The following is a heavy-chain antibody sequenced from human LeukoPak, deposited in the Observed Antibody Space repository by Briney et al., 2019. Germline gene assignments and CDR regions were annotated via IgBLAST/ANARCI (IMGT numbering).Heavy chain of an antibody. Sequence: ASVKVSCKASGYTFTSYYMHWVRQAPGQGLEWMGIINPSGGSTSYAQKFQGRVTMTRDTSTSTVYMELRSLRSDDTAVYYCARASGYCSSTSCYTGEFDYWGQGTLVTVSS. V-gene: IGHV1-46*01. J-gene: IGHJ4*02. CDR3: ARASGYCSSTSCYTGEFDY. CDR1: GYTFTSYY. D-gene: IGHD2-2*02. CDR2: INPSGGST.